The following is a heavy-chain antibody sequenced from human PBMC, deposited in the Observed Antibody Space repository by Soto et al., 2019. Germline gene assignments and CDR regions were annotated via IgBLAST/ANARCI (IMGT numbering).Heavy chain of an antibody. CDR3: SGCSGGACHQNYGMDV. Sequence: EVHLVESGGGLGKPGGSLRLSCAVSGFPFSSCTMNWVRQAPGKGLEWVSSISPSTSHIYYADSVKGRFTISRDNAKNSLFLQMNSLRAEDTAVYYCSGCSGGACHQNYGMDVWGQGTTVTVSS. CDR1: GFPFSSCT. CDR2: ISPSTSHI. D-gene: IGHD2-15*01. V-gene: IGHV3-21*01. J-gene: IGHJ6*02.